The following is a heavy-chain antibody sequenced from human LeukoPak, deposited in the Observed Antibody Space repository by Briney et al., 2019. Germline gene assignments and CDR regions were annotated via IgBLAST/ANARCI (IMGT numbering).Heavy chain of an antibody. D-gene: IGHD3-3*01. J-gene: IGHJ6*03. V-gene: IGHV1-8*01. CDR1: GYTFTSYD. Sequence: ASVKVSCKASGYTFTSYDINWVRQATGQGLEWMGWMNPNSGNTGYAQKFQGRVTITRNTSISTAYMELSSLRSEDTAVYYCARGYPVYYDFWSGYYPYYYYYYMDVWGKGTTVTVSS. CDR2: MNPNSGNT. CDR3: ARGYPVYYDFWSGYYPYYYYYYMDV.